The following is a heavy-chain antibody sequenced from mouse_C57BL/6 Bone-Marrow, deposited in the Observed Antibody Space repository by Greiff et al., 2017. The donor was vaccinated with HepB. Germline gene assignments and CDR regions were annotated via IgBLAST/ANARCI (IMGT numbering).Heavy chain of an antibody. Sequence: QVQLKESGPGLVAPSQSLSITCTVSGFSLTSYAISWVRQPPGKGLEWLGVIWPGGGTNYNSALKSRLSISKDNSKNQVFLKMNSLQTDDTARYYCARNGITTVVAPGYFDVWGTGTTVTVSS. J-gene: IGHJ1*03. CDR3: ARNGITTVVAPGYFDV. CDR2: IWPGGGT. D-gene: IGHD1-1*01. CDR1: GFSLTSYA. V-gene: IGHV2-9-1*01.